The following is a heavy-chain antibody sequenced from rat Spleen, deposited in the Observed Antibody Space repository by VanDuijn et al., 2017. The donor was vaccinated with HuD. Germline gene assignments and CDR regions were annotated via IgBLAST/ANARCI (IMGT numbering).Heavy chain of an antibody. Sequence: EVQLQESGPGLVKPSQSLSLTCSVTGYSITSSYRWNWIRKFPGNKLEWMGYINTAGSTNYNPSLKSRISITRDTSKNQFFLQVNSVTTEDTATYYCAREGDGYYPTPFDYWGQGVMVTVSS. CDR1: GYSITSSYR. V-gene: IGHV3-3*01. CDR2: INTAGST. D-gene: IGHD1-12*03. CDR3: AREGDGYYPTPFDY. J-gene: IGHJ2*01.